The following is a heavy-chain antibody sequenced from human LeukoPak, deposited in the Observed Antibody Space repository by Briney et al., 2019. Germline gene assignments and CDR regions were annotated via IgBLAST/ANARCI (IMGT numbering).Heavy chain of an antibody. CDR2: ISSSSSTI. CDR1: GFTFSSYS. CDR3: AKALPRSGSYYGPAPLIEIDAFDI. Sequence: PGGSLRLSCAASGFTFSSYSMNWVRQAPGKGLEWVSYISSSSSTIYYADSVKGRFTISRDNAKNSLYLQMNSLRAEDTALYYCAKALPRSGSYYGPAPLIEIDAFDIWGQGTMVTVSS. V-gene: IGHV3-48*04. J-gene: IGHJ3*02. D-gene: IGHD1-26*01.